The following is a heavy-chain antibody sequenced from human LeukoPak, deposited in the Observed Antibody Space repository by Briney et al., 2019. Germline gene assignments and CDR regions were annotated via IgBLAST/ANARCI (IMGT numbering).Heavy chain of an antibody. CDR3: ARDLSSTSNWEFDY. D-gene: IGHD7-27*01. J-gene: IGHJ4*02. Sequence: ASVKVSCKTSGYTFIDYFIHWVRQAPGQGLEWMGRLNPNNGYTFYTEELQGRVTMTSDTSISTAYMELTGLTSDDTALYYCARDLSSTSNWEFDYWGQGTLVTVSS. CDR2: LNPNNGYT. CDR1: GYTFIDYF. V-gene: IGHV1-2*06.